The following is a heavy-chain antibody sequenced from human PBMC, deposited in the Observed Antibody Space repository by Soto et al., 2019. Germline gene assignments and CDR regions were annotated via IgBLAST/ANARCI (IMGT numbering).Heavy chain of an antibody. Sequence: SETLSLTCTVSGGSISSGDYYWSWIRQPPGKGLEWIGYIYYSGSTYYNPSLKSRVTISVDTSKNQFSLKLSSVTAADTAVFYCARGPTYYYDSSSYYLFDYWGQGTLVTVSS. CDR3: ARGPTYYYDSSSYYLFDY. CDR2: IYYSGST. J-gene: IGHJ4*02. D-gene: IGHD3-22*01. CDR1: GGSISSGDYY. V-gene: IGHV4-30-4*02.